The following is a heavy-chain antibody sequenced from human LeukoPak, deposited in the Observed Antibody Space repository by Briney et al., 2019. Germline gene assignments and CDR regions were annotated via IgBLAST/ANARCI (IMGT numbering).Heavy chain of an antibody. D-gene: IGHD4-23*01. V-gene: IGHV3-30-3*01. CDR3: AIMTTVVTNFDY. CDR1: GFTFSSYM. J-gene: IGHJ4*02. CDR2: ILPDGGNK. Sequence: GGSLRLSCAASGFTFSSYMMNWVRQAPGKGLEWVAAILPDGGNKHYADSVKGRVTISRDNSKNTLYLQMNSLRAEDTALYYCAIMTTVVTNFDYWGQGTLVTVSS.